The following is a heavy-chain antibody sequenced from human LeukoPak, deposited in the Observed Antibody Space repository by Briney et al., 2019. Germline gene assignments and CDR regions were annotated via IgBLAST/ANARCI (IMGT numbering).Heavy chain of an antibody. V-gene: IGHV3-7*01. CDR3: ALNYDILTGYYYGMDV. CDR1: GFTFSRNW. J-gene: IGHJ6*02. Sequence: GGSLRLSCAASGFTFSRNWMTWVRQSPGKGLEWVANIKQDGSEQYYVDSVKGRFTISRDNAKNSLYLQMNSLRAEDTAVYYCALNYDILTGYYYGMDVWGQGTTVTVSS. D-gene: IGHD3-9*01. CDR2: IKQDGSEQ.